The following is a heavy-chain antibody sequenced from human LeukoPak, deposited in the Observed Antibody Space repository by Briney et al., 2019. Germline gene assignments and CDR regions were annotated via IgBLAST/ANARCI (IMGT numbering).Heavy chain of an antibody. Sequence: ASVKVSCKASGYTFTGYYMHWVRQAPGQGLEWMGWINPNSGGTNYAQKFQGRVTMTRDTSISTAYMELSRLRSDDTAVYYCARSMVRGSRNYYYGMDVWGQGTMVTVSS. D-gene: IGHD3-10*01. CDR3: ARSMVRGSRNYYYGMDV. V-gene: IGHV1-2*02. CDR2: INPNSGGT. J-gene: IGHJ6*02. CDR1: GYTFTGYY.